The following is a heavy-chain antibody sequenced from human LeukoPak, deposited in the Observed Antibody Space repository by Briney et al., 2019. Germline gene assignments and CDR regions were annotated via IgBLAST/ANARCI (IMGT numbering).Heavy chain of an antibody. CDR1: GFTFSNAW. D-gene: IGHD3-22*01. CDR2: IKRKTEGGTT. J-gene: IGHJ1*01. CDR3: TTDFIGYYDSSCFRH. V-gene: IGHV3-15*01. Sequence: WGSLSLSCAASGFTFSNAWMTWVRQAPGKGLEWVGRIKRKTEGGTTDYAAPVKGRFTFSRDDSKNTLYLQMNSLKSEDTAVYYCTTDFIGYYDSSCFRHWGQGTQVTVSS.